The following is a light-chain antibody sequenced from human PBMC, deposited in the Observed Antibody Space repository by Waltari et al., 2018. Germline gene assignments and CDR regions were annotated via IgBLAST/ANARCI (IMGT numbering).Light chain of an antibody. J-gene: IGKJ1*01. CDR2: HAS. V-gene: IGKV3-20*01. CDR1: QSIGIY. Sequence: LVLTQSPGTLSLSPGERATLSCRASQSIGIYLAWYQQKPGQAPRLLMYHASSRATGIPDRFSGSGSGTDFSLTISRLEPEDFAVYYCQKYESLPATFGQGTKVEIK. CDR3: QKYESLPAT.